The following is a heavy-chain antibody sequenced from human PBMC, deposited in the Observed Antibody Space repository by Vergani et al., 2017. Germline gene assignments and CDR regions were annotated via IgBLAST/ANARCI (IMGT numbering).Heavy chain of an antibody. V-gene: IGHV4-39*01. CDR1: GGSISSYY. CDR2: IYYSGST. D-gene: IGHD2-15*01. CDR3: ARLESAVVVAATHDY. J-gene: IGHJ4*02. Sequence: QVQLQESGPGLVKPSETLSLTCTVSGGSISSYYWSWIRQPPGKGLEWIGSIYYSGSTYYNPSLKSRVTISVDTSKNQFSLKLSSVTAAETAVYYCARLESAVVVAATHDYWGQGTLVTVSS.